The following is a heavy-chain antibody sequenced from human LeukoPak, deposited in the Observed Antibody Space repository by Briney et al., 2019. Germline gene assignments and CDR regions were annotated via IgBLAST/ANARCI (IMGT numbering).Heavy chain of an antibody. Sequence: PGGSLRLSCAASGFTFSSYWMSWVRQAPGKGLEWVANIKQDGSEKYYVDSVKGRFTISRVNAKNSLYLQMNSLRAEDTAVYYCARMYSSSWGYYYYMDVWGKGTTVTVSS. CDR3: ARMYSSSWGYYYYMDV. V-gene: IGHV3-7*01. D-gene: IGHD6-6*01. CDR1: GFTFSSYW. J-gene: IGHJ6*03. CDR2: IKQDGSEK.